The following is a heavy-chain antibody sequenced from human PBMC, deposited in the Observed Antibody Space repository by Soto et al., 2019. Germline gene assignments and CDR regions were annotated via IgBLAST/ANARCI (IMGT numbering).Heavy chain of an antibody. D-gene: IGHD2-21*02. Sequence: AETLSLSCAVSSGSIRSSVWWCLVRQPPGKVLEWIGDSNHAGSTNYKQSLKSRVTISVDNSKNQFSLQMTSVTAADTAVYYCASRCGGDFYHFGSWGAGTMVTVYS. CDR3: ASRCGGDFYHFGS. CDR1: SGSIRSSVW. V-gene: IGHV4-4*02. CDR2: SNHAGST. J-gene: IGHJ4*02.